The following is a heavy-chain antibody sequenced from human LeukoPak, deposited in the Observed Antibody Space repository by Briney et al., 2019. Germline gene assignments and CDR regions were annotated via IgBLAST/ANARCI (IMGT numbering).Heavy chain of an antibody. CDR1: GFRFISYW. CDR3: AKDVAVAGSYYFDY. D-gene: IGHD6-19*01. V-gene: IGHV3-74*01. Sequence: GGSLRLSCAASGFRFISYWMHWVRQAPGKGLVWVSRINSDGSSTTYADSVKGRFTISRDNAKNTLYLQMSSLRAEDTAVYYCAKDVAVAGSYYFDYWGRGTLVTVSS. CDR2: INSDGSST. J-gene: IGHJ4*02.